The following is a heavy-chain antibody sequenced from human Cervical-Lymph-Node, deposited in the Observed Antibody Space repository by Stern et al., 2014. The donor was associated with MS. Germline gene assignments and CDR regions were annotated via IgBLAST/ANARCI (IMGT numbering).Heavy chain of an antibody. Sequence: QVTLKESGPTLVKPTQTLTLTCTFSGFSLSASGVGVGWIRQPPGKALEWLAVIYWDDYKRYSPSLKSRLTITKDTSKNQVVLTMTNMDPVDTATYYCAHRRYDFWSGDYFDYWGQGTLVTVSS. CDR2: IYWDDYK. V-gene: IGHV2-5*02. CDR3: AHRRYDFWSGDYFDY. J-gene: IGHJ4*02. D-gene: IGHD3-3*01. CDR1: GFSLSASGVG.